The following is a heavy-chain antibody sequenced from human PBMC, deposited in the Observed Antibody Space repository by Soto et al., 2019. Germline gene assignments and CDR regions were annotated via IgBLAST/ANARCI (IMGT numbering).Heavy chain of an antibody. V-gene: IGHV3-23*01. Sequence: GSLRLSCAASGFTFSSYAMSWVRRAPGKGLEWVSAISGSGGSTYYADSVKGRFTISRDNSKNTLYLQMNSLRAEDTAVYYCAKDAGEDYYYGMDVWGQGTTVTVSS. J-gene: IGHJ6*02. CDR1: GFTFSSYA. D-gene: IGHD3-16*01. CDR2: ISGSGGST. CDR3: AKDAGEDYYYGMDV.